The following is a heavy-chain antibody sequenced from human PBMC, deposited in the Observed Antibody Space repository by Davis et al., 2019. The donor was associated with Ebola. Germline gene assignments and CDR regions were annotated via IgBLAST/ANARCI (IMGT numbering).Heavy chain of an antibody. CDR1: GYTLTKVA. CDR2: FDPEDRET. V-gene: IGHV1-24*01. J-gene: IGHJ3*02. Sequence: ASVKVSCKVSGYTLTKVAFHWVRQVPGKGFEWMAGFDPEDRETIYAQKFRGRLSLTEDTSRDTAYMELNSLRSEDTAVYFCVANTGRTSAAPPNTYCAGGSCYPDPFDMWGQGTKVTVSS. CDR3: VANTGRTSAAPPNTYCAGGSCYPDPFDM. D-gene: IGHD2-15*01.